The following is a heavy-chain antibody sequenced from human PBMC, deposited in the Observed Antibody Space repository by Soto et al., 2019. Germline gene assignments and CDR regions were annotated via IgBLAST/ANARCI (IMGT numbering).Heavy chain of an antibody. V-gene: IGHV3-7*01. CDR3: ASPRGNSPWFDP. J-gene: IGHJ5*02. CDR1: GFSFISYW. D-gene: IGHD3-16*01. CDR2: INQDGSEK. Sequence: PWGSLRLSCVASGFSFISYWIIFFRHSPGKGLEWVATINQDGSEKYYVDSLKGRFTISRDNTKNSLYLQINSLTVEDTAVYYCASPRGNSPWFDPWGQGTLVTVSS.